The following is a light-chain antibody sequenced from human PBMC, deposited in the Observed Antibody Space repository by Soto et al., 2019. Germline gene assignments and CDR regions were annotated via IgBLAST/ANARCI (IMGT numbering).Light chain of an antibody. V-gene: IGKV3-20*01. J-gene: IGKJ5*01. CDR3: KKYGSSSIT. CDR1: QSVSSSY. Sequence: EILLTQSPGTPSLSPGERATLSCTASQSVSSSYLAWYQQKPGQAPRLLIYGASSRATGIPDRFSGSGSGTDFTLTISRLEPEDFAVYYCKKYGSSSITFAQGTRLEMK. CDR2: GAS.